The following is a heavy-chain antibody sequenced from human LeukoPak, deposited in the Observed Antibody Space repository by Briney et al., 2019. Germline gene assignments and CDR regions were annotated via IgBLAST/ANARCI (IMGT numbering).Heavy chain of an antibody. CDR3: ARDRNHDFWSGYYTAYYYYMDV. J-gene: IGHJ6*03. CDR2: IRSKANSYAT. V-gene: IGHV3-73*01. CDR1: GFTFSGSA. Sequence: GGSLRLSCAASGFTFSGSAMHWVRQASGEGLEWVGRIRSKANSYATAYAASVKGRFTISRDNAKNSLYLQMNSLRAEDTAVYYCARDRNHDFWSGYYTAYYYYMDVWGKGTTVTVSS. D-gene: IGHD3-3*01.